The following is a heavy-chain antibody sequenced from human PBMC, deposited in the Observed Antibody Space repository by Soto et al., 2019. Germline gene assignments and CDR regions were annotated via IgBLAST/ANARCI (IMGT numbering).Heavy chain of an antibody. CDR3: ARVDTAMVLYYFDD. Sequence: SETLSLTCTVSGGSISSGDYYWSWIRQHPGKGLEWIGYIYYSGTTYYNPSLKSRVTISVDTSKNQFSLKLISVTAADTAVYYCARVDTAMVLYYFDDWGQGTPVTVSS. D-gene: IGHD5-18*01. J-gene: IGHJ4*02. CDR1: GGSISSGDYY. CDR2: IYYSGTT. V-gene: IGHV4-31*03.